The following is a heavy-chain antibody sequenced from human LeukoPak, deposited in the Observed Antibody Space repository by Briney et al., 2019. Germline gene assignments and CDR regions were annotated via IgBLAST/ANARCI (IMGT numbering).Heavy chain of an antibody. CDR2: MKYDGSEK. J-gene: IGHJ4*02. Sequence: GGSLRLSCAASGFTFSSYWMSWDRQAPGKGLEWVANMKYDGSEKYYVDSVKGRFTISRDSAKNSLYPQMNSLRAEDTAVYYCARDIEAAGLFLDYWGQGTPVTVSS. V-gene: IGHV3-7*01. CDR3: ARDIEAAGLFLDY. CDR1: GFTFSSYW. D-gene: IGHD6-13*01.